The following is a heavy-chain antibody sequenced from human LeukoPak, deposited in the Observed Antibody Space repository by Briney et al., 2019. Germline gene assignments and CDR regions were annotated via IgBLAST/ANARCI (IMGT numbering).Heavy chain of an antibody. J-gene: IGHJ5*02. D-gene: IGHD1-1*01. Sequence: SETLSLTCAVHGGSLSGFYWSWIRQPPGKGLEWIGEINHSGTTNYNPSLKSRVTISVDTSKNQVSLDLASVTAADTAVYYCARASSFDRTTRWNPAYFGPWGPGSLVTVAS. CDR2: INHSGTT. V-gene: IGHV4-34*01. CDR3: ARASSFDRTTRWNPAYFGP. CDR1: GGSLSGFY.